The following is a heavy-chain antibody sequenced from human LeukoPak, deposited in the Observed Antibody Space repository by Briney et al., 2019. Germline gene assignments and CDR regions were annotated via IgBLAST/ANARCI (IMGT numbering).Heavy chain of an antibody. CDR2: INSDGSST. D-gene: IGHD3-10*01. J-gene: IGHJ5*02. V-gene: IGHV3-74*01. Sequence: GGSLRLSCAASGFPFSSNWMHWVRQVPGKGLVWVSQINSDGSSTNYADSVKGRFTISRDNSKNTLYLQMNSLRAEDTAVYYCAKPQLWFGAGNWFDPWGQGTLVTVSS. CDR1: GFPFSSNW. CDR3: AKPQLWFGAGNWFDP.